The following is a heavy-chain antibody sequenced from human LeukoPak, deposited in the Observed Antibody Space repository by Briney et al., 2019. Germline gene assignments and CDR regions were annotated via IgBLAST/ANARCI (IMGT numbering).Heavy chain of an antibody. CDR2: ISSSSITI. D-gene: IGHD2-15*01. Sequence: GGSLRVSCAPSGFTFSIYSLNCVRDALGKGLEWVSYISSSSITIYYADPVRGRFPISRDNAENSLYLQVNSVRAEDTAVYYCARYGGGCYSAIDYWGQGTLVTVSS. J-gene: IGHJ4*02. CDR3: ARYGGGCYSAIDY. CDR1: GFTFSIYS. V-gene: IGHV3-48*04.